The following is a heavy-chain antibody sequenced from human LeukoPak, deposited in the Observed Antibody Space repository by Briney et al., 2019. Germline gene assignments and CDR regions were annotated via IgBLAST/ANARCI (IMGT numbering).Heavy chain of an antibody. CDR1: GYTFTSFG. Sequence: ASVKVSCKASGYTFTSFGISWVRQAPGQGLEWMGWISAYNGNTKYSQKFQGRVTITRDTSASTAYMELSSLRSEDTAVYHCATTLQWELEEGRAFDIWGQGTMVTVSS. V-gene: IGHV1-18*01. D-gene: IGHD1-26*01. CDR2: ISAYNGNT. CDR3: ATTLQWELEEGRAFDI. J-gene: IGHJ3*02.